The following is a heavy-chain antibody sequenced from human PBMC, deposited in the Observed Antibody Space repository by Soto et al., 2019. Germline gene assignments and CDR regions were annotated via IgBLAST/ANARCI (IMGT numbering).Heavy chain of an antibody. CDR1: GGTFSSYA. D-gene: IGHD3-22*01. CDR3: AKGSSGYYVDY. Sequence: SVKVSCKASGGTFSSYAISWVRQAPGQGLEWTGGIIPIFGTANYAQKFQGRVTITADESTSTAYMELSSLRSEGTAVYYCAKGSSGYYVDYWGQGTLVTVSS. CDR2: IIPIFGTA. V-gene: IGHV1-69*13. J-gene: IGHJ4*02.